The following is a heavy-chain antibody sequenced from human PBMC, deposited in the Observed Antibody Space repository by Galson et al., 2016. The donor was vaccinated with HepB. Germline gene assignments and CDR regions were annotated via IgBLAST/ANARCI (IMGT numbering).Heavy chain of an antibody. D-gene: IGHD4-17*01. V-gene: IGHV3-48*02. Sequence: SLRLSCAASEFTFNSYSMNWVRQAPGKGLEWVSYISSRSNNIYYVDSVKGRFTNSRDNAKNSLYLQMNSLRDEDTAVYFCARESTVYYGVDVWGQGTTVTVSS. CDR3: ARESTVYYGVDV. CDR1: EFTFNSYS. J-gene: IGHJ6*02. CDR2: ISSRSNNI.